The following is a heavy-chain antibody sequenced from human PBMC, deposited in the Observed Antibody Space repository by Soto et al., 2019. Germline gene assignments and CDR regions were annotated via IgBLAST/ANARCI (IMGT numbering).Heavy chain of an antibody. CDR1: GGSISSGDYY. D-gene: IGHD2-15*01. Sequence: TLSLTFTVSGGSISSGDYYWSWIRQPPLKGLELIGYIYYSGSTYYNPSLKSRVTISVDTSKNQFSLKLSSVTAADTAVYYCARDGARSAFDIWGQGTMVTVS. J-gene: IGHJ3*02. V-gene: IGHV4-30-4*01. CDR2: IYYSGST. CDR3: ARDGARSAFDI.